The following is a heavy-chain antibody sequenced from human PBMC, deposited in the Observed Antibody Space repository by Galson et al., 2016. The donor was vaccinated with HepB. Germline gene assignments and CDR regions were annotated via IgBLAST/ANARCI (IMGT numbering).Heavy chain of an antibody. CDR1: GFTFSSYG. V-gene: IGHV3-33*01. CDR3: TRSTWVGASFDS. CDR2: IWYDGTNK. Sequence: SLRLSCAASGFTFSSYGMHWVRQAPGKGLEWVALIWYDGTNKYYADSVKGRFSLSRDNSKNTLYLQMNSLRVDDTALYYCTRSTWVGASFDSWGQGTFVTVSS. J-gene: IGHJ4*02. D-gene: IGHD1-26*01.